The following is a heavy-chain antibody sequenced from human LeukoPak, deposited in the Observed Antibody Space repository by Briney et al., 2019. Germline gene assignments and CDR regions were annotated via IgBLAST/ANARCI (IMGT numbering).Heavy chain of an antibody. CDR2: INPNSGGT. CDR3: AMDYYGSGSYDNY. J-gene: IGHJ4*02. V-gene: IGHV1-2*06. CDR1: GYTFTSYY. Sequence: ASVKVSCKASGYTFTSYYMHWVRQAPGQGLEWMGRINPNSGGTNYAQKFQGRVTMTRDTSISTAYMELSRLRSDDTAVYYCAMDYYGSGSYDNYWGQGTLVTVSS. D-gene: IGHD3-10*01.